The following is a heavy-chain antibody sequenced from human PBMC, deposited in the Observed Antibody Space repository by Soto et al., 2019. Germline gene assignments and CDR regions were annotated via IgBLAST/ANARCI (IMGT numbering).Heavy chain of an antibody. D-gene: IGHD5-18*01. J-gene: IGHJ6*02. CDR2: IIPIFGTA. CDR3: ARSGRNSYGYYYYYGMDV. V-gene: IGHV1-69*13. Sequence: GASVKVSFKASGGTFSSYAISWLRQAPGQGLEWMGGIIPIFGTANYAQKFQGRVTITADESTSTAYMELSSLRSEDTAVYYCARSGRNSYGYYYYYGMDVWGQGTTVTVSS. CDR1: GGTFSSYA.